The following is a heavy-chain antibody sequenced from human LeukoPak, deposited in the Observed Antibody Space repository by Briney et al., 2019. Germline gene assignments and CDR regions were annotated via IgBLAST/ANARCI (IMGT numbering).Heavy chain of an antibody. CDR3: ATSDLTVTTQYYYYYYGMDV. D-gene: IGHD4-17*01. CDR2: IIPILGIA. CDR1: GGTFSSYA. V-gene: IGHV1-69*04. J-gene: IGHJ6*02. Sequence: AASVKLSCKVSGGTFSSYAISWVRQAPGQGLEWMGRIIPILGIANYAQKFQGRVTITADKSTSTAYMELSSLRSEDTAMYYCATSDLTVTTQYYYYYYGMDVWGQGTTVTVSS.